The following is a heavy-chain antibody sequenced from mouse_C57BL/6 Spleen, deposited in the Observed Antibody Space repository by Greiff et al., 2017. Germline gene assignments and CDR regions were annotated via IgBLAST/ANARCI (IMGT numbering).Heavy chain of an antibody. V-gene: IGHV1-22*01. Sequence: EVQVVESGPELVKPGASVKMSCKASGYTFTDYNMHWVKQSHGKSLEWIGYINPNNGGTSYNQKFKGKATLTVNKSSSTAYMELRSLTSEDSAVYYCARLEYYFDYWGQGTTLTVSS. CDR2: INPNNGGT. J-gene: IGHJ2*01. CDR3: ARLEYYFDY. CDR1: GYTFTDYN.